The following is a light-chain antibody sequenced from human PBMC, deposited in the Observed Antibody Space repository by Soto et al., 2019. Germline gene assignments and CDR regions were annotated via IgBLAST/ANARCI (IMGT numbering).Light chain of an antibody. Sequence: DIQLTQSPSSLCASVVDILTITCWASQSISNFLNWYQQRPGQAPKLLISSSSNVQSGVPSRFSGRGSGTDFTLTISGLQPEDAASYCCQQSYNTPRTFGQGTKVDIK. J-gene: IGKJ1*01. CDR3: QQSYNTPRT. V-gene: IGKV1-39*01. CDR2: SSS. CDR1: QSISNF.